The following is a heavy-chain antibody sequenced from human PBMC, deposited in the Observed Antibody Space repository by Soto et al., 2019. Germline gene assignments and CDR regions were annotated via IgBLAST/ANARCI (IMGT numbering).Heavy chain of an antibody. J-gene: IGHJ4*02. V-gene: IGHV4-34*01. CDR2: INHSGGT. CDR3: ARAPLTGTTGPDY. D-gene: IGHD1-7*01. CDR1: GGSFSGYY. Sequence: KPSETLSLTCAVYGGSFSGYYWSWIRQPPGKGLEWIGEINHSGGTNYNPSLKSRVTISVDTSKNQFSLKLSSVTAADTAVYYCARAPLTGTTGPDYWGQGTLVTVSS.